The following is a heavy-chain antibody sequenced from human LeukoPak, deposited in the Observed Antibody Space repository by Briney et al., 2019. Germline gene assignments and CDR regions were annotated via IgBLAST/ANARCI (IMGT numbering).Heavy chain of an antibody. Sequence: PSETLSLTCAVYGGSFSGYYWSWIRQPPGKGLEWIGEINHSGSTNYNPSLKSRVTISVDMSKNQFSLKLSSVTAADTAVYYCARGLYQLLPGMDVWGQGTTVTVSS. D-gene: IGHD2-2*01. CDR2: INHSGST. V-gene: IGHV4-34*01. CDR3: ARGLYQLLPGMDV. CDR1: GGSFSGYY. J-gene: IGHJ6*02.